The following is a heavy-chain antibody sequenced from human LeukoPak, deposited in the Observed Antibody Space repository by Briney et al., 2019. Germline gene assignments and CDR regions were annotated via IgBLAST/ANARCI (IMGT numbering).Heavy chain of an antibody. D-gene: IGHD3-22*01. Sequence: SETLSLTCTVSGGSISSGDYYWSWIRQPPGKGLKWIAYMYYSGSTYYNPSLKSRVTMSADTSKNQLSLKLSSVTAADTAVYYCARPYYYDSRIDPWGQGILVTVSS. V-gene: IGHV4-30-4*01. J-gene: IGHJ5*02. CDR2: MYYSGST. CDR1: GGSISSGDYY. CDR3: ARPYYYDSRIDP.